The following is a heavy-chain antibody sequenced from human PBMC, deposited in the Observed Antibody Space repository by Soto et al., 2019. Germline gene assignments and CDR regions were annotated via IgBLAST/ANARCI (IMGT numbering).Heavy chain of an antibody. CDR2: ISAYNGNT. J-gene: IGHJ6*02. CDR1: GYTFTSYG. D-gene: IGHD3-3*01. Sequence: ASVKVSCKASGYTFTSYGISWVRQAPGQGLEWMGWISAYNGNTNYAQKLQGRVTMTTDTSTSTAYMEMRSLRSDDTAVYYCASLLGSSGYSYYYYGMDVWGQGTTVTVS. V-gene: IGHV1-18*01. CDR3: ASLLGSSGYSYYYYGMDV.